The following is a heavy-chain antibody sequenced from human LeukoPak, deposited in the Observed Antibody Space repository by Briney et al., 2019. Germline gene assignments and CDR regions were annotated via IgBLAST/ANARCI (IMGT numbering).Heavy chain of an antibody. CDR1: GFTFSSYA. Sequence: GGSLRLSCAASGFTFSSYAMSWVRQAPGKGLEWVSAISGSGGSTYYADSVKGRFTISRDNSKNTLYLQMNSLRAEDTAVYYCVRGHRGYCSGGSCYPHGYWGQGTLVTVSS. D-gene: IGHD2-15*01. CDR2: ISGSGGST. J-gene: IGHJ4*02. V-gene: IGHV3-23*01. CDR3: VRGHRGYCSGGSCYPHGY.